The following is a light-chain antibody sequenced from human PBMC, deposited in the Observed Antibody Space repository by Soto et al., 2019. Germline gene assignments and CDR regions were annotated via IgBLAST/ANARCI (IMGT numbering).Light chain of an antibody. CDR1: SSDVGAYNS. Sequence: QSALTQPRSVSGSPGQSVTISCTGTSSDVGAYNSVSWYQQHPDKAPKLMIYDVSQRPSGVPDRFSGSKSGNTASLTISGLQAEDEADYYCVSYPGTHIPVALGGGTKLTVL. V-gene: IGLV2-11*01. CDR3: VSYPGTHIPVA. CDR2: DVS. J-gene: IGLJ2*01.